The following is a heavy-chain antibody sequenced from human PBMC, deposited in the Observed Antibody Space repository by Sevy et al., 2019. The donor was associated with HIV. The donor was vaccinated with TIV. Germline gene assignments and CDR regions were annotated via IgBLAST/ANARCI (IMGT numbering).Heavy chain of an antibody. CDR1: DGSFSGYY. D-gene: IGHD2-2*01. Sequence: SETLSLTCAVHDGSFSGYYWNWIRQLPGKGLEWIGEINESGITYYNPSLKSRVTISVDTSKKQFSVKLNSVTAVDPAVYFCARSPPVVVVPGAPSWFDPWGQGTLVTVSS. CDR2: INESGIT. J-gene: IGHJ5*02. V-gene: IGHV4-34*01. CDR3: ARSPPVVVVPGAPSWFDP.